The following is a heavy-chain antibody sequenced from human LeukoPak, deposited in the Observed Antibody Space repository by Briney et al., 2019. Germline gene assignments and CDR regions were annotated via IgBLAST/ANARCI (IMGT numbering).Heavy chain of an antibody. V-gene: IGHV4-59*01. CDR3: AAMTTVTMYSYFFDS. CDR2: IYYSGST. J-gene: IGHJ4*02. D-gene: IGHD4-17*01. CDR1: GGSISSYY. Sequence: SETLSLTCTVSGGSISSYYWSWIRQPPGKGLEWIGYIYYSGSTNYNPSLKSRVTISVDTSKNQFSLKLTSVTAADTAIYYCAAMTTVTMYSYFFDSWGQGTLLTVSS.